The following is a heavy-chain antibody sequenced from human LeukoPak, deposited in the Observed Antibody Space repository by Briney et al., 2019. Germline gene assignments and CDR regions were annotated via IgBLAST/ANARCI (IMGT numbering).Heavy chain of an antibody. CDR3: ARDETYSSDWQPNHSHYYMDV. CDR2: IYHSGST. V-gene: IGHV4-38-2*02. CDR1: DYSISSGYF. Sequence: KPSETLSLTCSVSDYSISSGYFWGWIRQPPGKGLEWIGSIYHSGSTHYNPSLKSRVTISVDTSRNQFSLRLTSVTAADTAVYYCARDETYSSDWQPNHSHYYMDVWGKGITVTVSS. J-gene: IGHJ6*03. D-gene: IGHD6-19*01.